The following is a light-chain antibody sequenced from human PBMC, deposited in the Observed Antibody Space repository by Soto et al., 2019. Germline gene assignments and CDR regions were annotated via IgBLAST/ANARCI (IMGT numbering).Light chain of an antibody. CDR1: QSVSSSY. V-gene: IGKV3-20*01. CDR3: QQYGSSSYT. J-gene: IGKJ2*01. Sequence: EIVLTQSPGTLSLSPGERATLSCRASQSVSSSYLAWYQQKPGQAPRLLIYSASNRATGIPDRFSGSGSGTEFTLTISRLEPADFAVYYCQQYGSSSYTFGQGTKLEIK. CDR2: SAS.